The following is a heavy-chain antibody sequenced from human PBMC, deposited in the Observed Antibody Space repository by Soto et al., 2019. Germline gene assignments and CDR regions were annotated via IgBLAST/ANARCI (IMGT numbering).Heavy chain of an antibody. CDR2: IYYSGST. J-gene: IGHJ6*01. D-gene: IGHD3-10*01. V-gene: IGHV4-59*01. Sequence: PSETLSLTCTVSGGSISSYYWSWIRQPPGKGLEWIGYIYYSGSTNYNPSLKSRVTISVDTSKNQFSLKLSSVTAADTAVYYCARGGSAYYYGSGSYLYYYGMDVWG. CDR1: GGSISSYY. CDR3: ARGGSAYYYGSGSYLYYYGMDV.